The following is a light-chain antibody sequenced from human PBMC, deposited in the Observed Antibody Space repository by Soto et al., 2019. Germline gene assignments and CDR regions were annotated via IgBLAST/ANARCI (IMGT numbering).Light chain of an antibody. CDR3: QQRSNSPLLT. V-gene: IGKV3-11*01. CDR2: DAS. CDR1: QSVSSY. J-gene: IGKJ4*01. Sequence: EIVLTQSPATLSLSPGESATLSCRASQSVSSYLAWYQQKPGQAPRLLLYDASNRATGIPAGFSGRGSCTVFTLTMSSVEPEDFAGKYCQQRSNSPLLTFGGGTKLEIK.